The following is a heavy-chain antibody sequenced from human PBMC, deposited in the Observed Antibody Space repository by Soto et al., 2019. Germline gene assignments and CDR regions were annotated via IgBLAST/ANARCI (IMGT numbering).Heavy chain of an antibody. CDR2: IYYSGST. CDR3: ATSRVWTTRQYYFDY. V-gene: IGHV4-31*03. D-gene: IGHD2-8*01. J-gene: IGHJ4*02. Sequence: TLSLTCTVSGGSISSGGYYWSWIRQHPGKGLEWIGYIYYSGSTYYNPSLKSRVTISVDTSKNQFSLKLSSVTAADTAVYYCATSRVWTTRQYYFDYWGQGTLVTVSS. CDR1: GGSISSGGYY.